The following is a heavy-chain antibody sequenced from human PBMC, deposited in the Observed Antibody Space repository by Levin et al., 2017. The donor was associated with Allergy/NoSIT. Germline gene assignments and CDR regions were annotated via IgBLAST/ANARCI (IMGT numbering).Heavy chain of an antibody. Sequence: ASVKVSCKASGYTFTGYYMHWVRQAPGQGLEWMGWINPNSGGTNYAQKFQGRVTMTRDTSISTAYMELSRLRSDDTAVYYCAREWLDVDIVATADYYYGMDVWGQGTTVTVSS. CDR2: INPNSGGT. CDR1: GYTFTGYY. J-gene: IGHJ6*02. V-gene: IGHV1-2*02. CDR3: AREWLDVDIVATADYYYGMDV. D-gene: IGHD5-12*01.